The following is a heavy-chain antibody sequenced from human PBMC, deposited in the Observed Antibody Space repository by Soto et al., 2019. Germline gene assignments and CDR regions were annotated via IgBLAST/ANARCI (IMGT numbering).Heavy chain of an antibody. J-gene: IGHJ6*02. CDR2: ISAYNGNT. CDR1: GYTFTSYG. Sequence: ASVKVSCKASGYTFTSYGISWVRQAPGQGLEWMGWISAYNGNTNYAQKLQGRVTMTTDTSTSTAYMELRSLRSDDTAVYYCARGRGTTVTTHYYYGMDVWGQGTTVTVSS. D-gene: IGHD4-17*01. V-gene: IGHV1-18*04. CDR3: ARGRGTTVTTHYYYGMDV.